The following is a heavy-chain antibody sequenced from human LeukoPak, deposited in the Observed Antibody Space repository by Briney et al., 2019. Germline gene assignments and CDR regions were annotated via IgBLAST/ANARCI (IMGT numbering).Heavy chain of an antibody. CDR1: GVSISSSNSY. Sequence: ETLSLTCTVSGVSISSSNSYWGWIRQPPGKGLEWVSAISGSDDGTYYADSVKGRFTISRDNSRNTLYLQMNTLRAEDTAVYFCAKSPVSSCRGSFCYPFDYWGQGNLVTVSS. CDR2: ISGSDDGT. D-gene: IGHD2-15*01. J-gene: IGHJ4*02. CDR3: AKSPVSSCRGSFCYPFDY. V-gene: IGHV3-23*01.